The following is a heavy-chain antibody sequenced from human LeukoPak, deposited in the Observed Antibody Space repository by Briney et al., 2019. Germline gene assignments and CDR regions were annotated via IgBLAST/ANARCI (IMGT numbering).Heavy chain of an antibody. D-gene: IGHD3-10*01. Sequence: PSETLSLTCTVSGGSISNFYWTWIRQPPGKGLEWIGRIYTSGSTNYNPSLKSRVTISVDTSKNQFSLKLSSVTAADTAVYYCAREGEAFDIWGQGTMVTVSS. CDR1: GGSISNFY. CDR2: IYTSGST. CDR3: AREGEAFDI. V-gene: IGHV4-4*08. J-gene: IGHJ3*02.